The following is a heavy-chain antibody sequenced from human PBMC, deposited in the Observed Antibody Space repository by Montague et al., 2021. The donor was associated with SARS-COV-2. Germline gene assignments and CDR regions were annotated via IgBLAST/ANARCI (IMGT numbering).Heavy chain of an antibody. CDR3: ARGLAELRYFDWYHYYFDY. V-gene: IGHV4-39*01. CDR1: GGSISGSTYL. Sequence: SETLSLTCTVSGGSISGSTYLWDWIRQPPGKGLEWIASVYYSGSTYYNPSLRSRVTISADTSKNQFSLKLSSVTAADTDVYYCARGLAELRYFDWYHYYFDYWGQGTLVTVSS. J-gene: IGHJ4*02. D-gene: IGHD3-9*01. CDR2: VYYSGST.